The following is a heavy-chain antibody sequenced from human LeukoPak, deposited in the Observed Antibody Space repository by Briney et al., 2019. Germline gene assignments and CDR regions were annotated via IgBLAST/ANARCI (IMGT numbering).Heavy chain of an antibody. V-gene: IGHV3-48*01. CDR1: GFTFSSYS. CDR2: ISSSSSTI. D-gene: IGHD3-3*01. Sequence: PGGSLRLSCAASGFTFSSYSMNWVRQAPGKGLEWVSYISSSSSTIYYADSVKGRFTISRDNAKNSLYLQMNSLRAEDTAVYYCARVYYDFWSGYPIDYWGQGTLVIVS. J-gene: IGHJ4*02. CDR3: ARVYYDFWSGYPIDY.